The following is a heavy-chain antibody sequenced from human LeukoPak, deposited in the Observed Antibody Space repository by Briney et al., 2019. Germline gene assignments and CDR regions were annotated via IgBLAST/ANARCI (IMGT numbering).Heavy chain of an antibody. CDR3: ARSLTPVWRVGDAFDI. J-gene: IGHJ3*02. CDR2: MNPNSGNT. D-gene: IGHD4-17*01. V-gene: IGHV1-8*03. CDR1: GYTFTSYD. Sequence: GASVKVSCKASGYTFTSYDINWVRQATGQGLEWMGWMNPNSGNTGYAQKFQGRVTITRNTSISTAYMELSSLRSEDTAVYYCARSLTPVWRVGDAFDIWGQGTMVTVSS.